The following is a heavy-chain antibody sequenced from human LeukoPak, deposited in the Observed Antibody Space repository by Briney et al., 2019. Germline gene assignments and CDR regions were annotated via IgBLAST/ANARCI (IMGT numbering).Heavy chain of an antibody. V-gene: IGHV3-21*01. J-gene: IGHJ4*02. Sequence: YPGGSLRLSCAASGFTFSSYSMNWVRQAPGKGLEWVSAISGDSRYIYYADSVRGRFTISRDNAENSLYLQMNSLRAEDTAVYYCAREYGSAAGSSFDYWGQGTLVTVSS. CDR2: ISGDSRYI. D-gene: IGHD6-13*01. CDR1: GFTFSSYS. CDR3: AREYGSAAGSSFDY.